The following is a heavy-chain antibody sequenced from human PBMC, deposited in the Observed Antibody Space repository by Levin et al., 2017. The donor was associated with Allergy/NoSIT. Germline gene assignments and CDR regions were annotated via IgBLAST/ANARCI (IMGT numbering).Heavy chain of an antibody. CDR3: ATQKWERLRSYSYYGMDV. V-gene: IGHV1-8*01. CDR1: GYTFTNYD. D-gene: IGHD1-26*01. Sequence: GESLKISCKASGYTFTNYDINWVRQATGQGLEWMGWMNPNSGNTGYAQKFQGRVTLTRTSSISTAYLELSSLTSEETAVYYCATQKWERLRSYSYYGMDVWGQGTTVTVSS. CDR2: MNPNSGNT. J-gene: IGHJ6*02.